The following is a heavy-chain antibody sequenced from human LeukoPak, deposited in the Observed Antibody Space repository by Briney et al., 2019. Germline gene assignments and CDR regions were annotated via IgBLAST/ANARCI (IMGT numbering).Heavy chain of an antibody. Sequence: GGSLRLSCAASGFTFDDYAMHWVRQAPGKGLEWVSGISWNSGSIGYADSVKGRFTISRDNAKNSLYLQMNSLRAEDTALYYCAKDYGSDDAFDIWGQGTMVTVSS. V-gene: IGHV3-9*01. CDR3: AKDYGSDDAFDI. CDR1: GFTFDDYA. J-gene: IGHJ3*02. D-gene: IGHD4-17*01. CDR2: ISWNSGSI.